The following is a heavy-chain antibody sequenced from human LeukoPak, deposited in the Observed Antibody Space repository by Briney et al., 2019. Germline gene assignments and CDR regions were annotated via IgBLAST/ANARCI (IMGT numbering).Heavy chain of an antibody. J-gene: IGHJ3*02. D-gene: IGHD1-1*01. V-gene: IGHV1-18*01. CDR1: GYTFTSYG. CDR2: ISAYNGNT. Sequence: GASVKVSCKASGYTFTSYGISWVRQAPGQGLEWMGWISAYNGNTNYAQKLQGRVTMTTDTSTSTAYMELRSLRSDDTAVYYCARYGGVQLERLIRRGAFDIWGQGTMVTVSS. CDR3: ARYGGVQLERLIRRGAFDI.